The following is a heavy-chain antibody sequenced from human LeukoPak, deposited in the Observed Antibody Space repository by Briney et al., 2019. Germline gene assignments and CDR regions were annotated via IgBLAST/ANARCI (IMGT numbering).Heavy chain of an antibody. CDR2: ISGSGGST. CDR1: GFTFSNYS. J-gene: IGHJ5*01. V-gene: IGHV3-23*01. D-gene: IGHD6-25*01. CDR3: AKKLGGGSLAAAATGSFSDS. Sequence: GGSLRLSCAASGFTFSNYSLIWVRQAPGKGLEWVSSISGSGGSTYYAYSGKGRFTIPRDNSKNTPYLQMNSLGAEDTAVYYCAKKLGGGSLAAAATGSFSDSWGQGTLVTVSS.